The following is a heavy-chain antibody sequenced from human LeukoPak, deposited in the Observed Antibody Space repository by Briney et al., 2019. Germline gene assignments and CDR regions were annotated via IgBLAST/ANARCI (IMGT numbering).Heavy chain of an antibody. J-gene: IGHJ4*02. Sequence: SGPTLVNPTQTLTLTCTFSGFSLSTSGMYLSWIRQPPGKALEWLAHINWDDDKYYSSSLKTRLTISKDTSENQVVLTMTNLDPVDTATYYCARMSCSSGSCVSFDCWGQGTLVTVSA. CDR2: INWDDDK. D-gene: IGHD2-15*01. V-gene: IGHV2-70*01. CDR1: GFSLSTSGMY. CDR3: ARMSCSSGSCVSFDC.